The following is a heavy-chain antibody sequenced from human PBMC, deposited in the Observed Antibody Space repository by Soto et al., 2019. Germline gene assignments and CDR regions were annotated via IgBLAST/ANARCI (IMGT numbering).Heavy chain of an antibody. D-gene: IGHD6-13*01. Sequence: ETLSLTCTVSGGSISSYYWSWIRQPPGKGLEWIGYIFYSGSTNYNPSLKSRVIISVDTSKNQVSLKLSSVTAADTAVYWCARDGNIAAAGRGFDSGAPGILVTVSS. V-gene: IGHV4-59*01. CDR2: IFYSGST. CDR1: GGSISSYY. CDR3: ARDGNIAAAGRGFDS. J-gene: IGHJ4*02.